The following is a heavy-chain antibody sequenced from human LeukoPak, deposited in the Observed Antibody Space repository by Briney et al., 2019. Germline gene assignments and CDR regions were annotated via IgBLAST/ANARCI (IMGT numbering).Heavy chain of an antibody. V-gene: IGHV4-34*01. Sequence: PSETLSLTCAVYGGSFSGYYWSWIRQPPGKGLEWIGEINHSGSTNYNPSLKSRVTISVDTSKNQFSLKLSSVTAADTAVYYCARYGDYRYYFDYWGQGTLVTVSP. CDR1: GGSFSGYY. CDR2: INHSGST. D-gene: IGHD4-17*01. J-gene: IGHJ4*02. CDR3: ARYGDYRYYFDY.